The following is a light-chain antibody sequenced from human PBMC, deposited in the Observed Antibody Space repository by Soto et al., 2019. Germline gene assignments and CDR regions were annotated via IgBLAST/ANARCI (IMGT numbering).Light chain of an antibody. Sequence: QSVLTQPPSVSAAPGQTVTISCSGSGSNIGTNYVCWYQHLPGTAPKLLIYDNNKRPSGIPDRFSGSKSGTSATLGITGVQTGDEADYYCGTWAGSLGVVFGGGTKLTVL. J-gene: IGLJ2*01. V-gene: IGLV1-51*01. CDR3: GTWAGSLGVV. CDR2: DNN. CDR1: GSNIGTNY.